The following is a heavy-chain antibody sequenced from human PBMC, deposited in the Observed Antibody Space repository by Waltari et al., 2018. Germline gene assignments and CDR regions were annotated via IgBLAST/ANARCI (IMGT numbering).Heavy chain of an antibody. CDR3: VRGWLQVAPPYYYYMDV. D-gene: IGHD6-19*01. CDR1: GGSFSGYY. Sequence: QVQLLQWGAGLLKPSETLSLTCAVYGGSFSGYYWSWLRQLPGKGLEWLGEINHNARPHYNPSLKSRATISIGTSKNQFSLKLDSVTAADTGVYYCVRGWLQVAPPYYYYMDVWDRGTAVTVSS. V-gene: IGHV4-34*01. CDR2: INHNARP. J-gene: IGHJ6*03.